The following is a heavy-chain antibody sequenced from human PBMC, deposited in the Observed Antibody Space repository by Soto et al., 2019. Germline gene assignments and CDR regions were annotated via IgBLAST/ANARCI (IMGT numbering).Heavy chain of an antibody. CDR2: ISDDGTTT. CDR3: ARDKYTNYVNYFDL. Sequence: GGSLRLSCVVSGFTFSMYWMHWVRQVPGQSPFWVSRISDDGTTTNYADSVRGRVTISRDNANNSLYLQMTGLRAEDTALYYCARDKYTNYVNYFDLWGQGTLVTVSS. V-gene: IGHV3-74*01. CDR1: GFTFSMYW. J-gene: IGHJ5*02. D-gene: IGHD3-16*01.